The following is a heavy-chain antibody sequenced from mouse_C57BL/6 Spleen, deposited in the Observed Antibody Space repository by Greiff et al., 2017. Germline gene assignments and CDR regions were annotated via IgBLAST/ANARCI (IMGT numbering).Heavy chain of an antibody. J-gene: IGHJ3*01. D-gene: IGHD1-1*01. CDR3: ARDHYGSSSWFAY. CDR2: IYPGSGNT. Sequence: VMLVESGAELVRPGASVKLSCKASGYTFTDYYINWVKQRPGQGLEWIARIYPGSGNTYYNEKFKGKATLTAEKSSSTAYMQLSSLTSEDSAVYFCARDHYGSSSWFAYWGQGTLVTVSA. V-gene: IGHV1-76*01. CDR1: GYTFTDYY.